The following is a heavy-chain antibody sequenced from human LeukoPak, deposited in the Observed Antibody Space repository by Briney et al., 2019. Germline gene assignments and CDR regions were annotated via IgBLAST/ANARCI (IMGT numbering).Heavy chain of an antibody. D-gene: IGHD3-3*01. Sequence: PSETLSLTCTVSGGSISSSSYYWGWIRQPPGKGLEWIGSIYYSGSTYYNPSLKSRVTISVDTSKNQFSLKLSSVTAADTAVYYCARDGGYYDFWSGYYADPNWFDPWGQGTLVTVSS. J-gene: IGHJ5*02. V-gene: IGHV4-39*07. CDR2: IYYSGST. CDR3: ARDGGYYDFWSGYYADPNWFDP. CDR1: GGSISSSSYY.